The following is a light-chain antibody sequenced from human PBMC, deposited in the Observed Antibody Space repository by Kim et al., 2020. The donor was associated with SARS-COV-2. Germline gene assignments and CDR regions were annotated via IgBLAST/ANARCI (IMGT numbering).Light chain of an antibody. CDR3: ASFTSSNTVI. CDR1: SSDVGAYNH. V-gene: IGLV2-14*03. Sequence: GQSLTLSCTGTSSDVGAYNHVSWYQEPPGKAPKLVIYDVRNRPSGVSDRFSGSKSGNTASLTISGLQAEDEADYYCASFTSSNTVIFGGGTKLTVL. CDR2: DVR. J-gene: IGLJ2*01.